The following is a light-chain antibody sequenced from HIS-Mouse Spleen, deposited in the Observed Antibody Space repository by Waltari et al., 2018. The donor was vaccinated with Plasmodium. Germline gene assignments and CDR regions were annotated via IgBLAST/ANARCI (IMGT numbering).Light chain of an antibody. CDR2: DAS. Sequence: DIQMTKSPSSLSASVGDRVTNNFQASQDISNYLNWYQQKPGKAPKLLIYDASNLETGVPSRFSGSGSGTDFTFTISSLQPEDIATYYCQQYDNLPPLFTFGPGTKVDIK. J-gene: IGKJ3*01. CDR3: QQYDNLPPLFT. V-gene: IGKV1-33*01. CDR1: QDISNY.